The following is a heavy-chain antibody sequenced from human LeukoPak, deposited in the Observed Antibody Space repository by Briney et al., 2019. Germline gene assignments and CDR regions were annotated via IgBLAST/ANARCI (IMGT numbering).Heavy chain of an antibody. CDR3: ASRKLGNDY. CDR2: IYYTGST. CDR1: GGSISSSSYY. J-gene: IGHJ4*02. V-gene: IGHV4-61*01. Sequence: KTSETLSLTCTVSGGSISSSSYYWSWIRQSPGKGLEWIGYIYYTGSTTYNPSLKSRVTISADTSKNQFSLKLSSVTAADTAVYYCASRKLGNDYWGQGTLVTVSS. D-gene: IGHD7-27*01.